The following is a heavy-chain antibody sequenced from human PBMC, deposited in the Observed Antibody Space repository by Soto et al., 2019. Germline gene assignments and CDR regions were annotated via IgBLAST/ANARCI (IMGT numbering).Heavy chain of an antibody. V-gene: IGHV3-30-3*01. Sequence: PGGSLRLSCAASGFTFSSYAMHWVRQAPGKGLEWVAVISYDGSNKYYADSVKGRFTISRDNSKNTLYLQMNSLRAEDTAVYYCARDQGYYRSGSYYLYYYYYGMDVWGQGTTVTVSS. CDR3: ARDQGYYRSGSYYLYYYYYGMDV. CDR1: GFTFSSYA. J-gene: IGHJ6*02. CDR2: ISYDGSNK. D-gene: IGHD3-10*01.